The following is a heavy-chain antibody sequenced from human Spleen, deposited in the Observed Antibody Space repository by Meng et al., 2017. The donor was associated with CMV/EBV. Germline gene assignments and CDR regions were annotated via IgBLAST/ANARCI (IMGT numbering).Heavy chain of an antibody. CDR3: ANGTSCYR. V-gene: IGHV3-23*03. CDR2: IYSGGSAT. J-gene: IGHJ4*02. D-gene: IGHD2-2*02. Sequence: GGSLRLSCAASGFAFSTYAMSWVRQAPGKGLEWVSVIYSGGSATYYADSMKGRFTVSRDNSKNTLYLQMNSLRAEDTAVYYCANGTSCYRWGQGTLVTVSS. CDR1: GFAFSTYA.